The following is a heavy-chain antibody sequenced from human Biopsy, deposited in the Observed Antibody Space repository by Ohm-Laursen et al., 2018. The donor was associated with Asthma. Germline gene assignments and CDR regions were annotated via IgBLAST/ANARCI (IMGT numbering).Heavy chain of an antibody. CDR2: INPNGGAT. CDR3: ARVQKSPGDRWFDP. CDR1: GDSLGSFINYA. J-gene: IGHJ5*02. V-gene: IGHV1-2*06. Sequence: ASVKVSCKASGDSLGSFINYAISWVRQAPRQGLEWMGRINPNGGATIYAQKFQGRVTMTRDTSISTAYMELSRLTSDDTAVYYCARVQKSPGDRWFDPWGQGTLVTVSS. D-gene: IGHD7-27*01.